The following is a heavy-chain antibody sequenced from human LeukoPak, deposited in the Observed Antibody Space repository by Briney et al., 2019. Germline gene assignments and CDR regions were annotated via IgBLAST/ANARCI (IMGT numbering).Heavy chain of an antibody. CDR2: IWYDGSNK. J-gene: IGHJ4*02. Sequence: GGSLRLSCAASGFTSSSYGMHWVRQAPGKGLEWVAVIWYDGSNKYYAGSVKGRFTISRDNSKNTLYLQMNSLRAEDTAVYYCARDRGSGSYFDYWGQGTLVTVSS. V-gene: IGHV3-33*01. CDR3: ARDRGSGSYFDY. CDR1: GFTSSSYG. D-gene: IGHD3-10*01.